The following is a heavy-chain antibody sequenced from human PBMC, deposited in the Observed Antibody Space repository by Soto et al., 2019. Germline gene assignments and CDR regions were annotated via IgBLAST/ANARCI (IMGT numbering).Heavy chain of an antibody. CDR3: ARGLPNYYALEI. Sequence: PGGSLRLSCAASGFTFSSYAMHWVRQAPGKGLEYVSAISSNGGSTYYANSVKGRFTISRDNSKNTLYLQMDSLRAEDTALYYCARGLPNYYALEIWGQGTTVTVSS. V-gene: IGHV3-64*01. J-gene: IGHJ6*02. CDR2: ISSNGGST. CDR1: GFTFSSYA.